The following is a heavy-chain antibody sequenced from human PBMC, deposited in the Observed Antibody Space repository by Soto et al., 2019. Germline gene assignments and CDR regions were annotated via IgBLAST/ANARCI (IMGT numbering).Heavy chain of an antibody. J-gene: IGHJ6*02. D-gene: IGHD6-19*01. Sequence: LRLSCAASGFTFTSYAMHWVRQAPGKWLEGVAVISYDGSNKSYADSVKGRFTISRYNSKNTLYLQMNSLRAEDTAVYYCSHAGYSSGLRARYYYYVMDVWAQGTKVTVSS. CDR3: SHAGYSSGLRARYYYYVMDV. CDR2: ISYDGSNK. CDR1: GFTFTSYA. V-gene: IGHV3-30-3*01.